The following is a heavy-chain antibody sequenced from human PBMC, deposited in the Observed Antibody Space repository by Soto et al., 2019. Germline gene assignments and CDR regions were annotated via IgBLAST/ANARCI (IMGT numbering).Heavy chain of an antibody. CDR1: GFTFSSYP. Sequence: EVQLLESGGDLVEPGGSLRLSCVGSGFTFSSYPMNWVRQAPGKGLEWVSAISGTSDMTYYANSVTGRFTISRDNSKNTLYLQLSSLRVEDTAIYYCAKYRWGATTVTSINWGRGTLVTVSS. D-gene: IGHD4-4*01. CDR3: AKYRWGATTVTSIN. J-gene: IGHJ1*01. CDR2: ISGTSDMT. V-gene: IGHV3-23*01.